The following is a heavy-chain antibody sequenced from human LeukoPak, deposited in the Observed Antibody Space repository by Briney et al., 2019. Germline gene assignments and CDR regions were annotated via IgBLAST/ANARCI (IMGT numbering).Heavy chain of an antibody. J-gene: IGHJ4*02. D-gene: IGHD3-3*01. CDR3: ATHYDFWSGYGY. V-gene: IGHV1-8*03. CDR1: GYTFTSYD. Sequence: GASVKVSCKASGYTFTSYDINWVRQATGQGLEWMGWMNPNSGNTGYAQKFQGRVTITRNTSISTAYMELSSLRSEDTAVYYCATHYDFWSGYGYWGQGTLVIVSS. CDR2: MNPNSGNT.